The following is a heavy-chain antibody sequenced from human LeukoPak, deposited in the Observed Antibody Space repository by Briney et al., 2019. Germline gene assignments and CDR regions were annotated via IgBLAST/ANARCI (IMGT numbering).Heavy chain of an antibody. Sequence: GGSLRLSCAASGFTFSSYGMHWVRQAPGKGLEWVAFIRYDGSNKYYADSVKGRFTISRDNSKNTLYLQMNSLRAEDTAVYYCAKPLGRRYYDSRGYFLDAFDIWGQGTMVTVSS. CDR2: IRYDGSNK. CDR3: AKPLGRRYYDSRGYFLDAFDI. CDR1: GFTFSSYG. D-gene: IGHD3-22*01. V-gene: IGHV3-30*02. J-gene: IGHJ3*02.